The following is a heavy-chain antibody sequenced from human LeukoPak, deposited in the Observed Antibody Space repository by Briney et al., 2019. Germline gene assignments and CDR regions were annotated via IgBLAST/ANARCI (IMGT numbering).Heavy chain of an antibody. CDR1: GFTLSSYA. CDR2: ISWDGGST. V-gene: IGHV3-43D*03. CDR3: ARALGELLPLDY. D-gene: IGHD3-10*01. J-gene: IGHJ4*02. Sequence: HPGGSLRLSCATSGFTLSSYAMHWVRQAPGKGLEWVSLISWDGGSTYYADSVKGRFTISRDNSKNSLYLQMNSLRAEDTALYYCARALGELLPLDYWGQGTLVTVSS.